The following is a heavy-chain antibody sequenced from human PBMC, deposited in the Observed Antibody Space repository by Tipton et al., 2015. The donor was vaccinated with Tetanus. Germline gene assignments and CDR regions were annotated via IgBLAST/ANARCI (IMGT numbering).Heavy chain of an antibody. CDR3: ARDVSSRFQFVS. Sequence: QLVQSGAEMKKPGTSMKFSCKASGYSFTTHYVHWVRRAPGQGLEWMGIINPIDGSSNYAKKFQGRVTLTRDTSTSTAYLELTSLRSDVTALYYCARDVSSRFQFVSWGQGTLLTVSS. D-gene: IGHD6-13*01. V-gene: IGHV1-46*01. CDR1: GYSFTTHY. J-gene: IGHJ4*02. CDR2: INPIDGSS.